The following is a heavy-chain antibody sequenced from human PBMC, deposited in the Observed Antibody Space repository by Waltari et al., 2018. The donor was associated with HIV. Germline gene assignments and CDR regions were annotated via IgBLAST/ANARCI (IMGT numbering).Heavy chain of an antibody. CDR1: GYRFTGYN. J-gene: IGHJ4*02. CDR2: MNPNSGDT. CDR3: ARGKGSSWYFDY. D-gene: IGHD6-13*01. Sequence: QVQLVQSGAEVKKPGASVRVSCQASGYRFTGYNINWVRQASGQGLEWMGGMNPNSGDTDYAQNFQGRVNMTRNTSISTAYMELSSLRSEDTAVYYCARGKGSSWYFDYWGQGSLVTVSS. V-gene: IGHV1-8*01.